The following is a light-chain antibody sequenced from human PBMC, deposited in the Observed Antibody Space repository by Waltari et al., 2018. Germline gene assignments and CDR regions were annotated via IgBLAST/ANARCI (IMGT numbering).Light chain of an antibody. CDR1: QSLLHFNGYNY. V-gene: IGKV2-28*01. J-gene: IGKJ2*01. Sequence: DIVLTQSPLSLPVTPGEPTSISRRSSQSLLHFNGYNYLDWYLQKPGQSPQLLIYLGSNRASGVPDRFSGGGSGTDFTLRISRVEAEDVGVYYCMQASQTPYTFGQGTKLEIK. CDR3: MQASQTPYT. CDR2: LGS.